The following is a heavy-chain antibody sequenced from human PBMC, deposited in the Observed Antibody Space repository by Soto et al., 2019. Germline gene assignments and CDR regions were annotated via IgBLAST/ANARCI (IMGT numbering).Heavy chain of an antibody. CDR3: ARYKRMIADF. CDR2: MYYSGGA. Sequence: SETLCLTCTVSGDSVSGDCWSWIRQPPGKQLEWIGYMYYSGGANYNPSLKSRVTMSVDTSMNQFSLTLSSASAADTAIYYCARYKRMIADFWGQGILVTVS. CDR1: GDSVSGDC. V-gene: IGHV4-59*08. J-gene: IGHJ4*02. D-gene: IGHD3-22*01.